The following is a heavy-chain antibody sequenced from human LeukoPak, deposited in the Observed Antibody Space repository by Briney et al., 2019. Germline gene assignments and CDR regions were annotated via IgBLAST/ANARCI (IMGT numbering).Heavy chain of an antibody. CDR1: GYTFTSYD. D-gene: IGHD1-26*01. CDR2: MNPNSGNT. CDR3: ARGEYSGSYYYYYYYGMDV. Sequence: GASVKVSCKASGYTFTSYDINWVRQATGQGLEWMGWMNPNSGNTGYAQKFQGRVTMTRHTSISTAYMELSSLRSEDPAVYYCARGEYSGSYYYYYYYGMDVWGQGTTVTVSS. V-gene: IGHV1-8*01. J-gene: IGHJ6*02.